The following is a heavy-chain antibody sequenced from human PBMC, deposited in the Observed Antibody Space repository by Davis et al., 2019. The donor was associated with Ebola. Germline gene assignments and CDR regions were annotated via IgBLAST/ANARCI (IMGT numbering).Heavy chain of an antibody. Sequence: MPSETLSLTCTVSGGSMSPYYWSWIRQPPGKGLEWIGYIYYSGSTNYNPSLKSRVTISVDTSKNQFSLKLSSVTAADTAVYYCANIAMAGYWGQGTLVTGSS. CDR3: ANIAMAGY. J-gene: IGHJ4*02. CDR2: IYYSGST. CDR1: GGSMSPYY. D-gene: IGHD6-19*01. V-gene: IGHV4-59*08.